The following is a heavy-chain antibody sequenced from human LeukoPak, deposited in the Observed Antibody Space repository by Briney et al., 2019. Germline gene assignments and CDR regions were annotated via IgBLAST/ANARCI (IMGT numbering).Heavy chain of an antibody. CDR2: IYYSGST. Sequence: SETLSLTCTVSGGSISSYYWSWIRQPPGKGLEWIGYIYYSGSTNYNPSLKSRVTISVDTSKNQFSLKLSSVTAADTAVYYCAREGCTNGVCRGLDYWGQGTLVTVSS. J-gene: IGHJ4*02. CDR3: AREGCTNGVCRGLDY. CDR1: GGSISSYY. V-gene: IGHV4-59*01. D-gene: IGHD2-8*01.